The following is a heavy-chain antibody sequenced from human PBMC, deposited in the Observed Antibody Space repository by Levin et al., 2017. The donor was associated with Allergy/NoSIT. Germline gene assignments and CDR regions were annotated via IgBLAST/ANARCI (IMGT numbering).Heavy chain of an antibody. CDR3: AKGGLWFGVNDY. Sequence: GESLKISCAASGFTFSNYAMTWVRQAPGKGLEWVSTISNGGSSTYYPGSVKGRFTISRDNSKNTLYLQMNGLRAEDTAVYYCAKGGLWFGVNDYWGQGTLVTVSS. CDR1: GFTFSNYA. CDR2: ISNGGSST. V-gene: IGHV3-23*01. D-gene: IGHD3-10*01. J-gene: IGHJ4*02.